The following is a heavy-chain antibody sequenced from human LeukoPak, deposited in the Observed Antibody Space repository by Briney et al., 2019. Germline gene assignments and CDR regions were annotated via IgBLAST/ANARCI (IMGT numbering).Heavy chain of an antibody. CDR2: IIPIFGTA. Sequence: GASVKVSCKASGGTFSSYAISWVRQAPGQGLEWMGGIIPIFGTANYAQKFQGRVTITADESTSTAYMELSSLRSEDTAVYYCASPSYYYDSSGYSNFDYWGQGTLVTVSS. V-gene: IGHV1-69*13. J-gene: IGHJ4*02. D-gene: IGHD3-22*01. CDR1: GGTFSSYA. CDR3: ASPSYYYDSSGYSNFDY.